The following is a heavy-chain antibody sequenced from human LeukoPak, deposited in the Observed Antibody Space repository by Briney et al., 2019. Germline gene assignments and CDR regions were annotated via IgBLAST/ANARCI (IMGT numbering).Heavy chain of an antibody. V-gene: IGHV1-24*01. CDR2: FDPEDGET. J-gene: IGHJ5*02. CDR1: GYTLTELF. D-gene: IGHD2-15*01. CDR3: ATVNKDIVVQQGSWFDP. Sequence: GASVKVSCKVSGYTLTELFMHWVRQAPGKGLEWMGGFDPEDGETIYAQKFQGRVTMTEDTSTDTTYMELSSLRSEDTAVYYCATVNKDIVVQQGSWFDPWGQGTLVTVSS.